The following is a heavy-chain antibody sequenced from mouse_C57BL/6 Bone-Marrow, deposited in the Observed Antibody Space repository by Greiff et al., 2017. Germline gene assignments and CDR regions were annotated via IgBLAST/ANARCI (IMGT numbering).Heavy chain of an antibody. CDR3: ARGYDYDERDYFDY. J-gene: IGHJ2*01. D-gene: IGHD2-4*01. Sequence: VQLQQSGAELARPGASVKLSCKASGYTFTSYGISWVKQRTGQGLEWIGEIYPRSGNTYYNEKFKGKATLTADKSSSTAYMELRSLTSEDSAVYFCARGYDYDERDYFDYWGQGTTLTVSS. CDR2: IYPRSGNT. CDR1: GYTFTSYG. V-gene: IGHV1-81*01.